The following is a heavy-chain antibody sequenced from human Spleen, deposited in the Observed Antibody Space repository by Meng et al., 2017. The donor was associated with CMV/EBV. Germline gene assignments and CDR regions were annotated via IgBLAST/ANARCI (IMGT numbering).Heavy chain of an antibody. CDR2: INGDGSSI. CDR1: AFTLSNHW. Sequence: GESLKISCVVSAFTLSNHWMHWVRQAPGKGQVWVSHINGDGSSITYADSVKGRFTVSRDNAKNSLYLQMNSLTAEDTALYYCARAAGYDFWTGWYDYWGQGTQVTVSS. V-gene: IGHV3-74*03. D-gene: IGHD3-3*01. J-gene: IGHJ4*02. CDR3: ARAAGYDFWTGWYDY.